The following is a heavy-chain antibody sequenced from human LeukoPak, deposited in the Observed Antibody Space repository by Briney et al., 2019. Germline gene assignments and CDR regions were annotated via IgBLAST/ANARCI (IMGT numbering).Heavy chain of an antibody. CDR2: IYSGGTT. CDR1: GFSVSNNY. D-gene: IGHD5-18*01. Sequence: PGGSLRLSCAVSGFSVSNNYMSWVRQAPGKGLEWVSVIYSGGTTYYADSVKGRFTISRGNSKNTLYLQMNSLRGEDTALYYCARLYIYAFDYWGQGTLVTVSS. J-gene: IGHJ4*02. V-gene: IGHV3-53*01. CDR3: ARLYIYAFDY.